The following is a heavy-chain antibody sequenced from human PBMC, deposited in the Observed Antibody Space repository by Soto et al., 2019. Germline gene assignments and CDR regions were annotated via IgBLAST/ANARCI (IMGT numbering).Heavy chain of an antibody. J-gene: IGHJ6*02. CDR2: IAYDGNEK. D-gene: IGHD1-26*01. Sequence: QVQLVESGGGVVQPGTSLRLSCAASGFTFKTHAMHWFRQAPGTGLEWMAVIAYDGNEKFYADSVKGRFTISRDNSKNALYLQINTLRNEDTAVYYCGKDVGDYVPYYYGVDVWGQGTTVTVSS. CDR3: GKDVGDYVPYYYGVDV. CDR1: GFTFKTHA. V-gene: IGHV3-30*18.